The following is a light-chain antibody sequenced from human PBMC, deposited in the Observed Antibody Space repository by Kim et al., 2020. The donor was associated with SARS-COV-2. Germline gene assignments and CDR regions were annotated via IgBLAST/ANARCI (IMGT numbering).Light chain of an antibody. CDR1: GSNVGAYTY. CDR3: CSFAGSYTLV. CDR2: GVT. V-gene: IGLV2-11*01. Sequence: QSALTQPRSVSGSPGQSVTISCTGTGSNVGAYTYVSWYQQHPGKAPKLIIYGVTERPSGVPDRFSASKTGPTASLTISGLRAEDEADYYCCSFAGSYTLVFGGGTQLTVL. J-gene: IGLJ2*01.